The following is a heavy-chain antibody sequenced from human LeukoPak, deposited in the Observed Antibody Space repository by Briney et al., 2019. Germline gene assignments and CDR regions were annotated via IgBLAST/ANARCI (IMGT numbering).Heavy chain of an antibody. V-gene: IGHV3-30*04. Sequence: GRSLRLSCAASGFTFSTYAMHWIRQAPGKGLEWVAVISYDGSNKYYADSVNGRFTISRDNSRTTLYLLMNSLRAEDTAVYYWARDKDCSNTSCYNAFDIWGQGTMVTVS. CDR2: ISYDGSNK. CDR1: GFTFSTYA. J-gene: IGHJ3*02. D-gene: IGHD2-2*02. CDR3: ARDKDCSNTSCYNAFDI.